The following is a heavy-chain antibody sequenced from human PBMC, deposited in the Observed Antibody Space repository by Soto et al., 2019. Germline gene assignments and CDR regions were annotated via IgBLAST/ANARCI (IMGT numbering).Heavy chain of an antibody. J-gene: IGHJ2*01. CDR3: ATVPPGELTEWVFDV. CDR1: GGTFGTYA. V-gene: IGHV1-69*01. Sequence: VLLVQSGAEVKKPGSSVKVSCKASGGTFGTYAISWVRQAPRQGLEWMGGITPLFATADYAQEFQGRLIITADESTQTAYMQLGGLKLDDTAVYYCATVPPGELTEWVFDVWGRGTLVTVSS. D-gene: IGHD1-26*01. CDR2: ITPLFATA.